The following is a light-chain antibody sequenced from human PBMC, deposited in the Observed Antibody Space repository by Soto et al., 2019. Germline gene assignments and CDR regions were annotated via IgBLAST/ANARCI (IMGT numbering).Light chain of an antibody. CDR2: LGS. V-gene: IGKV2-28*01. CDR3: MQAPQTLFT. Sequence: DIVMTQSPLSLPVTPGEPASISCRSSQSLLHSNGYNYLDWYLQKPGQSPQLLIYLGSNRASGVPDRFSGSGPGTDFTLKISRVEAEDVGVYYCMQAPQTLFTFGPGTKVDIK. J-gene: IGKJ3*01. CDR1: QSLLHSNGYNY.